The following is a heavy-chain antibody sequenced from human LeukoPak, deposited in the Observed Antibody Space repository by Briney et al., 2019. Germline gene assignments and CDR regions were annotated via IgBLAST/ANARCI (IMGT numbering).Heavy chain of an antibody. V-gene: IGHV3-23*01. J-gene: IGHJ4*02. CDR1: GFTFSSYA. Sequence: GGSLRLSCAASGFTFSSYAMSWVRQAPGKGLEWVSAISGSGGSAYYADSVKGRFTISRDNSKNTVYLQMNSLRAEDTAVYYPYYYDSSGYSDFDYWGQGTLVTVSS. CDR3: YYYDSSGYSDFDY. D-gene: IGHD3-22*01. CDR2: ISGSGGSA.